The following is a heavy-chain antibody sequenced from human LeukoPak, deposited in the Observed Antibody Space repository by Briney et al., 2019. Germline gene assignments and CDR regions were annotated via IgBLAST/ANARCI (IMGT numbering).Heavy chain of an antibody. D-gene: IGHD3-10*01. CDR2: ISGSGDNT. V-gene: IGHV3-23*01. J-gene: IGHJ5*02. CDR3: AKCYGFSGSEWFDP. CDR1: GFTFSIHA. Sequence: GGSLRLSCAASGFTFSIHAMSWVRQAPGKGLEWVSAISGSGDNTYYADSVKGRFTISRDNSKNTLYLQMNSLRVEDTAVYYCAKCYGFSGSEWFDPWGQGTLVTVSS.